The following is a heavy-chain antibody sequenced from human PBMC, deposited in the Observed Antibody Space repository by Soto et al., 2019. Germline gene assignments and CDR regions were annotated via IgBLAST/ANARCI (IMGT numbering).Heavy chain of an antibody. J-gene: IGHJ6*02. CDR2: IYYSGST. CDR3: ARMGVVVVAATKEYYYYGMDV. V-gene: IGHV4-31*03. Sequence: ASETLSLTCTVSGGSISSGGYYWSWIRQHPGKGLEWIGYIYYSGSTYYNPSLKSRVTISVDTSKNQFSLKLSSVTAADTAVYYCARMGVVVVAATKEYYYYGMDVWGQGTTVTVSS. CDR1: GGSISSGGYY. D-gene: IGHD2-15*01.